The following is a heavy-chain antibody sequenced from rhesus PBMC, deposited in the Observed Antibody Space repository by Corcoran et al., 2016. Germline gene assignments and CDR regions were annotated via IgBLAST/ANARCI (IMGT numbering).Heavy chain of an antibody. V-gene: IGHV3-119*01. CDR2: ISREGTGT. CDR1: GFTFSSYW. D-gene: IGHD1-7*02. CDR3: AREGTGTYFDY. Sequence: EVQLVESGGGLAKPGGSLRLSCAASGFTFSSYWMYWVRQAPGKGMEWVSRISREGTGTSDADSVKGRFNISRENAKNSLYLQMNSLRAEDTAVYYCAREGTGTYFDYWVQGVLVTVSS. J-gene: IGHJ4*01.